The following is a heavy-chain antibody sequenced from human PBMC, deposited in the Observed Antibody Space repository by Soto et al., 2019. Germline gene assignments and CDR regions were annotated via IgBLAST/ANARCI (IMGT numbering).Heavy chain of an antibody. J-gene: IGHJ1*01. CDR3: ARPLFGTGYFQL. Sequence: QVQLVQSGAEVKKPGSSVKVSCKASGGTFSSYTIGWVRQAPGQGLEWMGRIIPILGIANYAQKFQGRVTITADKSTSTAYMELSSLRSEDTAVYYCARPLFGTGYFQLWGQGTLVTVSS. CDR2: IIPILGIA. V-gene: IGHV1-69*02. D-gene: IGHD3-10*02. CDR1: GGTFSSYT.